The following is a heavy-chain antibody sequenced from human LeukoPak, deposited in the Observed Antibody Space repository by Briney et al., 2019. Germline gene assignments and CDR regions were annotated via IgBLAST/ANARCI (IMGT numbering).Heavy chain of an antibody. V-gene: IGHV5-51*01. CDR2: IYPGDSDT. J-gene: IGHJ5*02. D-gene: IGHD6-13*01. Sequence: KGGASLQISCKGSGYIFTSYWIGWVRQLPGKGLEWMGIIYPGDSDTRYSPSFQGQVTISADKSISTAYLQWSSLKASDTAMYYCARQKYSSSWYVWFDPWGQGTLVTVSS. CDR3: ARQKYSSSWYVWFDP. CDR1: GYIFTSYW.